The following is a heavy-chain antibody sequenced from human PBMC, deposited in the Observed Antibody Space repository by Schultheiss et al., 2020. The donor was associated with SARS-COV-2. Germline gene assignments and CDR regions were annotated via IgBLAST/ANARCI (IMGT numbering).Heavy chain of an antibody. J-gene: IGHJ6*02. D-gene: IGHD2-21*02. CDR1: GGSISSYY. CDR2: IYYSGST. V-gene: IGHV4-59*05. CDR3: ASLYCGGDCYRYYYYGMDV. Sequence: GSLRLSCTVSGGSISSYYWSWIRQPPGKGLEWIGSIYYSGSTYYNPSLKSRVTISVDTSKNQFSLKLSSVTAADTAVYYCASLYCGGDCYRYYYYGMDVWGQGTTVTVSS.